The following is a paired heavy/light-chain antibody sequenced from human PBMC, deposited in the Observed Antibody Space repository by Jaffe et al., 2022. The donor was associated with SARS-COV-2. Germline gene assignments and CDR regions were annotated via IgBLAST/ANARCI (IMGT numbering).Light chain of an antibody. J-gene: IGKJ2*01. Sequence: DIVMTQSPHSLPVTPGEPASISCRSSQSLLQSNGYNYLDWYLQKPGQSPQLLIHLGSNRASGVPDRFSGSGSGTDFTLKISRVEAEDVGVYYCMQALQTPYTFGQGTKLEIK. CDR3: MQALQTPYT. CDR1: QSLLQSNGYNY. V-gene: IGKV2-28*01. CDR2: LGS.
Heavy chain of an antibody. Sequence: ELQLVESGGGLVKPGRSLRLSCTTSGFTFGDYAMSWFRQAPGKGLEWVGFIRRKAHGGTTEYAASVKGRFTISRDDSKSIAYLQMNSLKTEDTAVYYCSSQSITIFGVVGFDYWGQGTLVTVSS. D-gene: IGHD3-3*01. CDR1: GFTFGDYA. J-gene: IGHJ4*02. V-gene: IGHV3-49*05. CDR3: SSQSITIFGVVGFDY. CDR2: IRRKAHGGTT.